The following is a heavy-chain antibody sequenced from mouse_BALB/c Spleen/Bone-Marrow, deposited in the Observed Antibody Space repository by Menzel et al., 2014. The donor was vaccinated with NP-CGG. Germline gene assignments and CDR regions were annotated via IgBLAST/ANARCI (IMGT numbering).Heavy chain of an antibody. CDR1: GFTFSSYY. J-gene: IGHJ4*01. Sequence: EVQGVESGGGLVKLGGSLKLSCAASGFTFSSYYMSWVRQTPEKRLELVAAITSNGGSTYYPDTAKGRFTISRDNAKNTLYLQMSSLKSEDTALYYCARHGGNYAMDYWGQGTSVTVSS. CDR2: ITSNGGST. CDR3: ARHGGNYAMDY. V-gene: IGHV5-6-2*01.